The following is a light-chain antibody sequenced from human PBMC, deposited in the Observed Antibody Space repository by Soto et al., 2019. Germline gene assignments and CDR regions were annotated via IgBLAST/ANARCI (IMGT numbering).Light chain of an antibody. Sequence: EIVMTQSPATLSVSPGERATLSCRASQSVSSNLAWYQQKPGQAPSLLIYGASTRATGIPATFSGSGSGTAFTLTLSTLLSEDFAVHYCHQYNTGPAFTFGHGTTVDIK. CDR3: HQYNTGPAFT. J-gene: IGKJ3*01. CDR1: QSVSSN. V-gene: IGKV3-15*01. CDR2: GAS.